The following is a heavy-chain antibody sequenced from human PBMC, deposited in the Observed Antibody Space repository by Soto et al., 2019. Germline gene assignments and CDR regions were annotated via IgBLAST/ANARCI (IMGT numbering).Heavy chain of an antibody. J-gene: IGHJ5*02. CDR3: AGSSGYYGDRFDP. Sequence: GGSLRLSGGASGFTFSDYYMSWIRPAPGKGRECVSYISSNSSYTNYADSVKGRFTISRDNAKNSLYLQMNSLRAEDTAVYYCAGSSGYYGDRFDPWGQGTLVTVYS. V-gene: IGHV3-11*06. CDR2: ISSNSSYT. CDR1: GFTFSDYY. D-gene: IGHD3-22*01.